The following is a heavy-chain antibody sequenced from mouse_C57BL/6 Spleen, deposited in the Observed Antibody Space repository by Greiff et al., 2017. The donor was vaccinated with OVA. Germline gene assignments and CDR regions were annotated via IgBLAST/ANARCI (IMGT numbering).Heavy chain of an antibody. CDR3: ARGTAYYSNLYAMDY. J-gene: IGHJ4*01. CDR1: GYAFSSSW. Sequence: VQLQQSGPELVKPGASVKISCKASGYAFSSSWMNWVKQRPGKGLEWIGRIYPGDGDTNYNGKFKGKATLTADKSSSTAYMQLSSLTSEDSAVYFCARGTAYYSNLYAMDYWGQGTSVTVSS. V-gene: IGHV1-82*01. D-gene: IGHD2-5*01. CDR2: IYPGDGDT.